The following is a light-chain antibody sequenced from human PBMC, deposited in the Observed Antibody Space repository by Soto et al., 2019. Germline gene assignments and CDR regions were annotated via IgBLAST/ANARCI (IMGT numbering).Light chain of an antibody. J-gene: IGLJ2*01. CDR1: SGSIASNY. CDR2: EDN. CDR3: QSYDSSNPVV. Sequence: NFMLTQPHSVSESPGKTVTISCTRSSGSIASNYVQWYQQRPGSAPTTAIYEDNQRPSGVPDRFSGSIDSSSNSASLTISGLKTEDEADYYCQSYDSSNPVVFGGGTQLTVL. V-gene: IGLV6-57*03.